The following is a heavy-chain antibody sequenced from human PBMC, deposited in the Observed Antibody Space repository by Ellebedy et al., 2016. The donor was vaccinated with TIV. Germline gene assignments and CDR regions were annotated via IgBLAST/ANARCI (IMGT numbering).Heavy chain of an antibody. D-gene: IGHD3-10*01. CDR3: ARDYYGSGSYGRFDY. Sequence: ASVKVSCXASGGTFSSYAISWVRQAPGQGLEWMGIINPSGGSTSYAQKFQGRVTMTRDTSISTAYMELSRLRSDDTAVYYCARDYYGSGSYGRFDYWGQGTLVTVSS. CDR1: GGTFSSYA. CDR2: INPSGGST. J-gene: IGHJ4*02. V-gene: IGHV1-46*01.